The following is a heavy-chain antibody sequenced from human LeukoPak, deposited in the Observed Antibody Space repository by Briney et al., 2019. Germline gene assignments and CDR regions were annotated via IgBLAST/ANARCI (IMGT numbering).Heavy chain of an antibody. V-gene: IGHV3-48*01. D-gene: IGHD2-21*01. CDR2: ISSSTSNI. Sequence: GGFLRLSCTGSGFIFNSYGINWVRQAPGKGLEWVAYISSSTSNIFYADSVKGRFTISRDHAKDSVLLQMNSLRVEDTALYFCARDGVMAETPFYFDSWGQGALVTVSS. J-gene: IGHJ4*02. CDR3: ARDGVMAETPFYFDS. CDR1: GFIFNSYG.